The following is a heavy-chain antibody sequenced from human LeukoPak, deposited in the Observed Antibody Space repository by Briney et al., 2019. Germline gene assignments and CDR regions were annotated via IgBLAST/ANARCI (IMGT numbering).Heavy chain of an antibody. CDR2: IYPGDSDT. J-gene: IGHJ3*02. D-gene: IGHD3-16*01. Sequence: GESLKISCKGSGYKFTNYWIGWVRQMPGKGLEWMGIIYPGDSDTTYSPSFQGQVTISADKSIRTAYLQWSSLKASDTATYYCARPLDYDDAFDIWGQGTMVTVSS. V-gene: IGHV5-51*01. CDR1: GYKFTNYW. CDR3: ARPLDYDDAFDI.